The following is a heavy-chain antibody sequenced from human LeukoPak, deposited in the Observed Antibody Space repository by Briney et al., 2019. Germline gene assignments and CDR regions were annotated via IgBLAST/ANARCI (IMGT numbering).Heavy chain of an antibody. D-gene: IGHD3-16*01. CDR1: GFTFSRYE. J-gene: IGHJ4*02. CDR2: ISSSGSTI. CDR3: ARRDYDFDY. V-gene: IGHV3-48*03. Sequence: PGGALRLSCAASGFTFSRYEMNWVRQAPGKGLEGVSYISSSGSTIYYADSVKGRFTISRDNAKNSLYLQMNRLRAEDTAVYYCARRDYDFDYWGQGTLVTVSS.